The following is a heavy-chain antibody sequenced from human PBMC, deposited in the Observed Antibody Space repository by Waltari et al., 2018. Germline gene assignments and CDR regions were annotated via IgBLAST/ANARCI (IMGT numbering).Heavy chain of an antibody. V-gene: IGHV4-59*01. Sequence: XXLXXSXPGLVKPSXXLSLTXTXXGXSISSXXXXXIRQPPXKGLEWIGYIYYSGSPNYNPSLKXRVTISXDTSKNQXXXXLSSVXXXDTAVYXXARDRRXXXXXERFDYWGQGTL. CDR3: ARDRRXXXXXERFDY. CDR1: GXSISSXX. J-gene: IGHJ4*02. CDR2: IYYSGSP.